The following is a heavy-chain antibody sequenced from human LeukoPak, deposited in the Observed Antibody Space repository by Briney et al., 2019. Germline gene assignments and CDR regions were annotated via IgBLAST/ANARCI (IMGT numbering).Heavy chain of an antibody. CDR3: AREELAPQSGYFDY. J-gene: IGHJ4*02. D-gene: IGHD5-24*01. Sequence: PGRSLRLSCAASGFTFSSYAMHWVRQAPGKGLEWVAVISYDGSNKYYADSVKGRFTISRDNSKNTLYLQMNSLRAEDTAVYYCAREELAPQSGYFDYWGQGTLVTVSS. CDR2: ISYDGSNK. V-gene: IGHV3-30-3*01. CDR1: GFTFSSYA.